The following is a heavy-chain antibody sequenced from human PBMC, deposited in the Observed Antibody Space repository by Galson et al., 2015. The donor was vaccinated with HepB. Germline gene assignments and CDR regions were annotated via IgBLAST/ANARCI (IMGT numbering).Heavy chain of an antibody. V-gene: IGHV4-4*07. J-gene: IGHJ4*02. CDR1: GGSISSYY. Sequence: TLSLTCTVSGGSISSYYWSWIRQPAGKGLEWIGRIYTSGNTNYNPFLKSRVTMSVDTSKNQFSLELSSVTAADTAVYYCARESYLTGYYNLPSFDYWGQGTLVTVS. D-gene: IGHD3-9*01. CDR3: ARESYLTGYYNLPSFDY. CDR2: IYTSGNT.